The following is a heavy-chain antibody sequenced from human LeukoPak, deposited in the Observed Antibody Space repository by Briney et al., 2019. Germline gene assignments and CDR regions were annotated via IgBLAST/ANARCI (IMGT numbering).Heavy chain of an antibody. CDR3: ARGPLGWRAPHYYYYGMDV. CDR1: GGSFSGYY. V-gene: IGHV4-34*01. Sequence: SETLSLTCAVYGGSFSGYYWSWIRQPPGKGLEWIGEINHSGSTNYNPSLKSRVTISVDTSKNQFSLKLSSVTAADTAVYYCARGPLGWRAPHYYYYGMDVWGQGTTVTVSS. J-gene: IGHJ6*02. CDR2: INHSGST. D-gene: IGHD4-23*01.